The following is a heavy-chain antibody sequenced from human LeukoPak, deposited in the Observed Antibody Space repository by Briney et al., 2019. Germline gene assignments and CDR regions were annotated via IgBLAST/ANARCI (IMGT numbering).Heavy chain of an antibody. J-gene: IGHJ4*02. CDR2: IIPIFGTA. V-gene: IGHV1-69*05. D-gene: IGHD5-18*01. CDR3: ARSLTILTWIQLD. Sequence: SVKVSCKASGGTFSSYAISWVRQAPGQGLEWMGGIIPIFGTANYAQKFQGRVTITTDESTSTAYMELSSLRSEDTAVYYCARSLTILTWIQLDWGQGTLVTVSS. CDR1: GGTFSSYA.